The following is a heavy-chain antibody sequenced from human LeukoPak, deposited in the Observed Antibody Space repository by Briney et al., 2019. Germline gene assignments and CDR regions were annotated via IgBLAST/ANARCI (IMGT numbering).Heavy chain of an antibody. CDR3: ARTYYYDRSGYFSDAFDI. J-gene: IGHJ3*02. D-gene: IGHD3-22*01. CDR2: IYYSGST. V-gene: IGHV4-59*01. CDR1: GGSISSYY. Sequence: PSETLSLTCTVSGGSISSYYWSWIWQPPGKGLEWIGYIYYSGSTNYNPSLKSRVTISVDTSKNQFSLKLSSVTAADTAVYYCARTYYYDRSGYFSDAFDIWGQGTMVTVSS.